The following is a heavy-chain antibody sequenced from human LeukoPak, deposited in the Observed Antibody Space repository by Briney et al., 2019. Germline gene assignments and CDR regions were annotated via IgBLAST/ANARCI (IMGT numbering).Heavy chain of an antibody. CDR3: AKALGYCSGGSCYSGLGNDAFDI. D-gene: IGHD2-15*01. CDR1: GFTFSSYA. Sequence: GGSLRLSCAASGFTFSSYAMSWVRQAPGKGLEWVSAISGSGGSTYYADSVKGRFTISRDNSKNTLYLQMNSLRAEDTAVYYCAKALGYCSGGSCYSGLGNDAFDIWGQGTMVTVSS. V-gene: IGHV3-23*01. J-gene: IGHJ3*02. CDR2: ISGSGGST.